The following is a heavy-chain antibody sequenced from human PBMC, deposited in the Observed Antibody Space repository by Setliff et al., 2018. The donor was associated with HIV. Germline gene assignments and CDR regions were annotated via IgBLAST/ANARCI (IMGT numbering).Heavy chain of an antibody. Sequence: SETLSLTCTVSGGSMSSSSYYWGWIRQTPDKGLEWIGIIYYSGATYYNPSLTSRVTISVDTSRNQFSLKLRSVTAADTAVYYCARRNSRDYSWGSYRYRGDCDIWGKGTMVTVSS. CDR3: ARRNSRDYSWGSYRYRGDCDI. CDR1: GGSMSSSSYY. D-gene: IGHD3-16*02. V-gene: IGHV4-39*01. J-gene: IGHJ3*02. CDR2: IYYSGAT.